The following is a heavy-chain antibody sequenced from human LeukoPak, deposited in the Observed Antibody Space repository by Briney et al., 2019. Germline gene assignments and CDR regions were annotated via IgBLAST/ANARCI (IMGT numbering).Heavy chain of an antibody. Sequence: SETLSLTCTASGGSISSYYWSWIRQPPGKGLEWIGYIYYSGSTKYNPSLKSRVTISVDTSKNQFSLKLSSVTAADTAVYYCAREEIAAAGLDYWGQGTLVTVSS. CDR3: AREEIAAAGLDY. V-gene: IGHV4-59*01. D-gene: IGHD6-13*01. CDR1: GGSISSYY. CDR2: IYYSGST. J-gene: IGHJ4*02.